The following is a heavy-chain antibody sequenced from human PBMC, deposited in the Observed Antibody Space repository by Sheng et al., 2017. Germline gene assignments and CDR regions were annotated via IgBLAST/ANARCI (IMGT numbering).Heavy chain of an antibody. V-gene: IGHV3-7*01. Sequence: EVQLVESGGGLVQPGGSLRLSCAASGFTFSSYWMSWVRQAPGKGLEWVANIKQDGSEKYYVDSVKGRFTISRDNAKNSLYLQMNSLRAEDTAVYYCARAYYDFWSGYYTSYYYGMDVWGQGTTVTV. CDR1: GFTFSSYW. D-gene: IGHD3-3*01. CDR2: IKQDGSEK. CDR3: ARAYYDFWSGYYTSYYYGMDV. J-gene: IGHJ6*02.